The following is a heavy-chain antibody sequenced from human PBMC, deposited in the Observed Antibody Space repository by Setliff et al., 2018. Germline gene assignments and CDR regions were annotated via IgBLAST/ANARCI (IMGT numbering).Heavy chain of an antibody. CDR3: ARTPSWSTPFDY. V-gene: IGHV4-34*01. J-gene: IGHJ4*02. CDR1: GGSFSTYY. Sequence: TSETLSLTCAVYGGSFSTYYWIWIRQPPGKGLEWIGEINHSGSTNYNPSLKSRVTISVDTSNNQFSLRLSSVTAADTAVYYCARTPSWSTPFDYWGRGTLVTVSS. CDR2: INHSGST. D-gene: IGHD1-1*01.